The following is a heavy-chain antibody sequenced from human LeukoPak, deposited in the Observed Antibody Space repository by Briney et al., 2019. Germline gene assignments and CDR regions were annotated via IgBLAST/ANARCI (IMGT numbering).Heavy chain of an antibody. V-gene: IGHV4-34*01. CDR1: GDSVSSYY. J-gene: IGHJ3*02. D-gene: IGHD3-10*01. Sequence: SETLSLTCTVSGDSVSSYYWSWIRQPPGKGLEWIGEINHSGSTNHNPSLKSRVTISVDTSKNQLSLKLNSVTAADTAVYYCTRGWYYYDIWGQGTMVTVSS. CDR2: INHSGST. CDR3: TRGWYYYDI.